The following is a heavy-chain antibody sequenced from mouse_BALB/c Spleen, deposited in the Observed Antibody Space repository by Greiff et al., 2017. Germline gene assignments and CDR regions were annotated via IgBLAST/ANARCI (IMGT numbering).Heavy chain of an antibody. Sequence: EVKLMESGGGLVKPGGSLKLSCAASGFTFSSYAMSWVRQTPEKRLEWVASISSGGSTYYPDSVKGRFTISRDNARNILYLQMSSLRSEDTAMYYCARVPSPELSYYFDYWGQGTTLTVSS. CDR2: ISSGGST. CDR3: ARVPSPELSYYFDY. J-gene: IGHJ2*01. CDR1: GFTFSSYA. V-gene: IGHV5-6-5*01. D-gene: IGHD6-1*01.